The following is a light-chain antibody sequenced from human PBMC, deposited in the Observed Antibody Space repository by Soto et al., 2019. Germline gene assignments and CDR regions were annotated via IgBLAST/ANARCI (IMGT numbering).Light chain of an antibody. CDR1: SSNIGAGFD. Sequence: QSVLTQPPSVSGAPGQRVTISCTGNSSNIGAGFDVHWYQQLPGTAPKLLIYSDNQRPSGVPDRFSGSRSGTSASLAISGLQSDDEADFYCAAWDDSLEAWVFGGGTKLTVL. CDR2: SDN. CDR3: AAWDDSLEAWV. V-gene: IGLV1-40*01. J-gene: IGLJ3*02.